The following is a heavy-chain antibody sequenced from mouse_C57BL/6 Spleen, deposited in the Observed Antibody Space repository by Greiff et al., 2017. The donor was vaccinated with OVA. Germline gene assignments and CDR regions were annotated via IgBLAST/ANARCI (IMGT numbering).Heavy chain of an antibody. Sequence: VQLKESGPELVKPGASVKIPCKASGYTFTDYNMDWVKQSHGKSLEWIGDINPNNGGTIYNQKFKGKATLTVDKSSSTAYMELRSLTSEDTAVYYCARWGTTVVAYGYYAMDYWGQGTSVTVSS. J-gene: IGHJ4*01. D-gene: IGHD1-1*01. V-gene: IGHV1-18*01. CDR2: INPNNGGT. CDR1: GYTFTDYN. CDR3: ARWGTTVVAYGYYAMDY.